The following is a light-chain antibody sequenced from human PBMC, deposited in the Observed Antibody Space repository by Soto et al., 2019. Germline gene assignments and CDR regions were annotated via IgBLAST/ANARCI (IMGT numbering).Light chain of an antibody. Sequence: QMTQSPSTLSASVGDRVTITCRASQSISSWLAWYQQKPGKAPKLLIYAASSLQSGVPSRFSGSGFGTDFTLTISSLQPEDSAIYYCQQADTFPITFGQGTRLEIK. J-gene: IGKJ5*01. CDR1: QSISSW. CDR3: QQADTFPIT. V-gene: IGKV1-12*01. CDR2: AAS.